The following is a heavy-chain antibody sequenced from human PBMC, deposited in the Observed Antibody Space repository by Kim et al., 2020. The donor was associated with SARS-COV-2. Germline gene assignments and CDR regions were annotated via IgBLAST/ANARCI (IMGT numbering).Heavy chain of an antibody. Sequence: ADSVKGRFTIARDNAKNSLYLQMNSLRAEDTAVYYCARCRDGYNLDFDYWGQGTLVTVSS. J-gene: IGHJ4*02. V-gene: IGHV3-11*04. CDR3: ARCRDGYNLDFDY. D-gene: IGHD5-12*01.